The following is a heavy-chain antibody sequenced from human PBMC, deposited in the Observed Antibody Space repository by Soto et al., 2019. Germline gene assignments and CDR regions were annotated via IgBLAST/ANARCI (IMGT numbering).Heavy chain of an antibody. D-gene: IGHD6-19*01. CDR3: AKEGSGWYSRGSLDF. CDR1: GFIFSNYA. Sequence: GGSLRLSCAASGFIFSNYAMSWVRQAPGKGLEWVSVISGNGGSTYYADSVKGRFTISRDNSKNNLYLQMNSLRAEDTAVYYCAKEGSGWYSRGSLDFWGQGTKVTVSS. V-gene: IGHV3-23*01. J-gene: IGHJ3*01. CDR2: ISGNGGST.